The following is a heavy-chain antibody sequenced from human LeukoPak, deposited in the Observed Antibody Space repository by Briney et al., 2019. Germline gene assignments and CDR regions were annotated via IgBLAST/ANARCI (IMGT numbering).Heavy chain of an antibody. CDR2: IGSGDTT. D-gene: IGHD6-19*01. Sequence: GGSLRLSCAASGFTFSDYAMSWVRQAPGKGLKWVSSIGSGDTTFYADSEEGRFTISRDNSKNTLYLQMNSLRVEDTAVYYCAKGGSGWYPGFDYWGQGTLVTVSS. CDR3: AKGGSGWYPGFDY. CDR1: GFTFSDYA. J-gene: IGHJ4*02. V-gene: IGHV3-23*01.